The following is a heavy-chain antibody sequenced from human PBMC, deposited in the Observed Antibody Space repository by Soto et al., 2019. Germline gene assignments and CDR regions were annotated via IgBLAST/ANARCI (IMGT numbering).Heavy chain of an antibody. CDR3: ARGTTYYYDSSGYPEY. CDR2: INPNSGGT. J-gene: IGHJ4*02. V-gene: IGHV1-2*04. Sequence: ASVKVSCKASGYTFTGYYMHWVRQAPGQGLEWMGWINPNSGGTNYAQKFQGWVTMTRDTSISTAYMELSRLRSDDTAMYYCARGTTYYYDSSGYPEYWGKGTLVTVSS. CDR1: GYTFTGYY. D-gene: IGHD3-22*01.